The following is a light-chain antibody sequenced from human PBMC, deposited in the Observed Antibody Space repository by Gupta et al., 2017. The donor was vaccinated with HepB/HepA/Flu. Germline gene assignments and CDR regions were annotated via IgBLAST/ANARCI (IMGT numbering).Light chain of an antibody. J-gene: IGLJ1*01. CDR3: SAWDSSLSAHV. CDR2: RSN. Sequence: QAGLTQPPSVSKALRQTATLTCTGDNNNVGNQGAVWLQQHPGHPPKLLSYRSNNRPSGISDRFSASRSGNTASLTTTGLQPEDEADYYCSAWDSSLSAHVFGTGTKVTVL. CDR1: NNNVGNQG. V-gene: IGLV10-54*04.